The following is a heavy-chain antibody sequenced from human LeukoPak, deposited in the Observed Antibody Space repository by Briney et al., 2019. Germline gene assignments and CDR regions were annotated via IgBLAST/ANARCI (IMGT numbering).Heavy chain of an antibody. CDR1: GFTFSSYA. J-gene: IGHJ4*02. D-gene: IGHD2-2*01. CDR2: ISGSGGST. Sequence: GGSLRLSCAASGFTFSSYAMSWVRQAPGKGLEWVSAISGSGGSTYYADSVKGRFPISRDNSKNTLYLQMDSLRAEDTAVYYCAKDYFFGHCSSTSCYPELDYWGQGTLVTVSS. CDR3: AKDYFFGHCSSTSCYPELDY. V-gene: IGHV3-23*01.